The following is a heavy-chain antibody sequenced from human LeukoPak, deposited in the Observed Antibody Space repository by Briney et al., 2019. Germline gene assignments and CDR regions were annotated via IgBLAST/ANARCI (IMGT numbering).Heavy chain of an antibody. CDR2: ISSSGSTI. D-gene: IGHD1-26*01. CDR1: GFTFSDYY. Sequence: PGGSLRLSCAASGFTFSDYYMSWIRQAPGKGLERVSYISSSGSTIYYADSVKGRFTISRDNAKNSLYLQMNSLRAEDTAVYYCARAPHSGSYFDYWGQGTLVTVSS. J-gene: IGHJ4*02. V-gene: IGHV3-11*01. CDR3: ARAPHSGSYFDY.